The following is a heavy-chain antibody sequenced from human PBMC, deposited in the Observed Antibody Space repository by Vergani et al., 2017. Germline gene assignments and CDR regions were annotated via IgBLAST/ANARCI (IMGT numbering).Heavy chain of an antibody. D-gene: IGHD2-2*02. CDR1: GYTFTSYY. V-gene: IGHV1-46*01. Sequence: QVQLVQSGAEVKKPGASVKVSCQASGYTFTSYYIHWVRQAPGQGLEWMGIINPSGGSTNYAQKFHGRVTMTRDTSTSTVFMELSSLRSEDTAVYYCARGCGSTSCYKRGEDWFDPWGQGTLVTVSS. CDR2: INPSGGST. CDR3: ARGCGSTSCYKRGEDWFDP. J-gene: IGHJ5*02.